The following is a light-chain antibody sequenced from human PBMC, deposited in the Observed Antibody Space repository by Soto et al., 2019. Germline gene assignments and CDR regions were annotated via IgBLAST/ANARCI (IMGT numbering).Light chain of an antibody. CDR3: QQHYSSPFT. CDR1: QSVFSNSNNKKY. V-gene: IGKV4-1*01. CDR2: WAS. J-gene: IGKJ3*01. Sequence: DIVMTQSADSLAVSLGERATINCKSSQSVFSNSNNKKYLAWYQQKPGQPPKLLIYWASTRESGVPDRFTGSESGTEFTLTITSLQPEDVAIYYCQQHYSSPFTFGPGTRVDIK.